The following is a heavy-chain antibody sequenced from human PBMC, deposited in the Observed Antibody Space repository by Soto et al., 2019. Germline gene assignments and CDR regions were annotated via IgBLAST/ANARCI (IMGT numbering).Heavy chain of an antibody. Sequence: QVQLVQSGAEVKKPGSSVKVSCKASGGTFSSYAISWVRQAPGQGLEWMGGIIPIFGTANYAQKFQGRVTITADESTSTAYMELSSLRSEDTAVYYCARHASLVAATSLYWYFDLWGRGTLVTVSS. CDR1: GGTFSSYA. D-gene: IGHD2-15*01. CDR2: IIPIFGTA. J-gene: IGHJ2*01. V-gene: IGHV1-69*12. CDR3: ARHASLVAATSLYWYFDL.